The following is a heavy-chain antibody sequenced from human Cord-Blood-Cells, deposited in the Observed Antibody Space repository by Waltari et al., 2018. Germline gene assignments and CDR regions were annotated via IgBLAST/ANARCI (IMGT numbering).Heavy chain of an antibody. CDR2: SDHSGSP. D-gene: IGHD7-27*01. Sequence: QLQLQESGSGLVKPSQTLSLTCAVSGGSISSGGYSWSWIRQPPGKGLEWIGYSDHSGSPYYTPSRKSRVTISVDRSKSQFSLKLSSVTAADTAVYYCARELGYYFDYWGQGTLVTVSS. CDR3: ARELGYYFDY. CDR1: GGSISSGGYS. J-gene: IGHJ4*02. V-gene: IGHV4-30-2*01.